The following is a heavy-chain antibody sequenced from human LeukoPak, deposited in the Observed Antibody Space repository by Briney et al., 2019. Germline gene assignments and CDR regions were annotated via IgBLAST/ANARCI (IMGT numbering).Heavy chain of an antibody. J-gene: IGHJ3*02. D-gene: IGHD2-2*01. Sequence: GSSVTVSFKASGGTFSSYAISWVRQAPGQGLEWMGGIIPIFGTANYAQKFQGRVTITADESTSTAYMELSSPRSEDTAVYYCARGDTWEYCSSTSCYLYAFDIWGQGTMVTVSS. CDR3: ARGDTWEYCSSTSCYLYAFDI. V-gene: IGHV1-69*01. CDR2: IIPIFGTA. CDR1: GGTFSSYA.